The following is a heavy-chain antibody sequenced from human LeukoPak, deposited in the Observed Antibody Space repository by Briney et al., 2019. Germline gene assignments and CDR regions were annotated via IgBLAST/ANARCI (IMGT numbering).Heavy chain of an antibody. J-gene: IGHJ4*02. Sequence: GESLKISCKGSGYTFTKYWIAWVRQMPGKGLEWMGIIYPDDSDTRYSPSFQGQVTISADKSISTAYLQWSSLKASDTAMYYCARRRGIAVVCDYWGQGTLVTVSS. V-gene: IGHV5-51*01. D-gene: IGHD6-19*01. CDR3: ARRRGIAVVCDY. CDR2: IYPDDSDT. CDR1: GYTFTKYW.